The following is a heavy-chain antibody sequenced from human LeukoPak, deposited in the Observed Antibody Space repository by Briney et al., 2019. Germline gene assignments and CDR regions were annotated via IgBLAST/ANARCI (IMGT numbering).Heavy chain of an antibody. J-gene: IGHJ4*02. V-gene: IGHV5-51*01. D-gene: IGHD1-26*01. CDR3: ARQCCVVGGTIDY. CDR1: GYSFTSYW. Sequence: GESLKISCKGSGYSFTSYWIGWVRQMPGKGLEWMGIIYPGDSDTRYSPSFQGQVTISADKSISTAYLQWSSLKASDTAMYDCARQCCVVGGTIDYWGQGTLVTVSS. CDR2: IYPGDSDT.